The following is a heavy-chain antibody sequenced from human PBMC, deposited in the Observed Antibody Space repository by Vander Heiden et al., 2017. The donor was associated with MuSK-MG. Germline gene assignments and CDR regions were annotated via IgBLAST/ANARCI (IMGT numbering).Heavy chain of an antibody. J-gene: IGHJ6*02. CDR3: ARRTEMNYYGLDV. CDR1: GDSINSGGFY. CDR2: IHTSGST. Sequence: QVQLQESGPGLVKPSQTLSLTCTVSGDSINSGGFYWCWIRQPAGKGLEWIGRIHTSGSTRYNPSLKSRVTMSADTSKNQISLNLSSVTAADTAVYYCARRTEMNYYGLDVWGQGTTVTVSS. V-gene: IGHV4-61*02.